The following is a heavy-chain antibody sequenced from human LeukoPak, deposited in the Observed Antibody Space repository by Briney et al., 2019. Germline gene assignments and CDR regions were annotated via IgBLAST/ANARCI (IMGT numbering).Heavy chain of an antibody. CDR2: IWYDGSNK. CDR3: AGGTTLYDSSGDDFDY. D-gene: IGHD3-22*01. J-gene: IGHJ4*02. V-gene: IGHV3-33*01. Sequence: PGGSLRLSCAASGFTFSSYGMHWVRQAPGKGLEWVAVIWYDGSNKYYADSVKGRFTISRDNSKNTLYLQMNSLRAEDTAVYYCAGGTTLYDSSGDDFDYWGQGTLVTVSS. CDR1: GFTFSSYG.